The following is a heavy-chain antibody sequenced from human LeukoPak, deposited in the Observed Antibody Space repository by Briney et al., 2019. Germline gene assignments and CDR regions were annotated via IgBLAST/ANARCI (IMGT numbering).Heavy chain of an antibody. Sequence: ASVTVSCKASGYAFTAYYIHWVRQAPGQGLEWMGWINSNSGGTNYAQKFQGSVTMTSDTSISTAYMELSRLGSDDTAVYYCARGVATSRTDYWGQGTLDPVSS. CDR1: GYAFTAYY. CDR2: INSNSGGT. CDR3: ARGVATSRTDY. J-gene: IGHJ4*02. D-gene: IGHD6-13*01. V-gene: IGHV1-2*02.